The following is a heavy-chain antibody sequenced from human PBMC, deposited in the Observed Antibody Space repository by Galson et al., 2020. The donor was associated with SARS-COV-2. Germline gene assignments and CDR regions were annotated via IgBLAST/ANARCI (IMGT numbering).Heavy chain of an antibody. CDR3: ARHRTVGNFGVVEEVDY. Sequence: SETLSLTCTVSGGSISSSYWSWIRRPPGKGLEWIGYSYYSGSTNYNPSLKSRVTISVDTSKNQFSLKLSSVTAADTAVYYCARHRTVGNFGVVEEVDYWGQGTLVTVSS. J-gene: IGHJ4*02. CDR2: SYYSGST. CDR1: GGSISSSY. V-gene: IGHV4-59*08. D-gene: IGHD3-3*01.